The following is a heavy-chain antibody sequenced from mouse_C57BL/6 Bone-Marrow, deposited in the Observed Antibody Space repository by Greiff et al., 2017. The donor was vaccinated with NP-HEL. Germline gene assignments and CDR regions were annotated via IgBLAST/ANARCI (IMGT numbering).Heavy chain of an antibody. Sequence: VQLQQPGAELVMPGASVKLSCKASGYTFTSYWMHWVKQRPGQGLEWIGEIDPSAGYTNYNPKFKGKSTLTVAKSSSTAYMQLSSLTSEDSAVYYCARYGSSHWYFDVWGTGTTVTVSA. J-gene: IGHJ1*03. V-gene: IGHV1-69*01. CDR2: IDPSAGYT. CDR1: GYTFTSYW. D-gene: IGHD1-1*01. CDR3: ARYGSSHWYFDV.